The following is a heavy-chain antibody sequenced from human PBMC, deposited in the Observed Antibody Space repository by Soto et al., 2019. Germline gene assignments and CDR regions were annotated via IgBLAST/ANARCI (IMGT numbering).Heavy chain of an antibody. V-gene: IGHV1-24*01. J-gene: IGHJ6*02. Sequence: ASVKVSCKVSGYTLTELSMHWVRQAPGKGLEWMGGFDPEDGETIYAQKFQGRVTMTEDTSTDTAYMELSSLRSEDTAVYYCATRYCSSTSCYRVPYYYYGMDVWGQGTTVTVSS. CDR3: ATRYCSSTSCYRVPYYYYGMDV. CDR1: GYTLTELS. CDR2: FDPEDGET. D-gene: IGHD2-2*01.